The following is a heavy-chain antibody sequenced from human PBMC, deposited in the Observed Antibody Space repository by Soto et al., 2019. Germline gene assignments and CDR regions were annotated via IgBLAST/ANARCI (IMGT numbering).Heavy chain of an antibody. CDR3: ARRGSGSYYDY. CDR2: ISGSGDST. D-gene: IGHD1-26*01. V-gene: IGHV3-23*01. CDR1: GFTFSSYA. Sequence: EVQLLESGGGLVQPGGSLRLSCAASGFTFSSYAMRWVRQAPMKGLEWVSAISGSGDSTYYADSVKGRFTISRDNSKNTLYLQMNSLGAEDTAVYYCARRGSGSYYDYWGQGTLVTVSS. J-gene: IGHJ4*02.